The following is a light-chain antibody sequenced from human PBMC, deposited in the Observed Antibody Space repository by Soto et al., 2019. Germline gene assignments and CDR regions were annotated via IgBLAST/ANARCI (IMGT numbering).Light chain of an antibody. Sequence: DIQMTQSPSTLSASVGDRVTITCRASQSIDIWLAWYQQKPGKAPKLLIYEASNLESGVPLRFSGSGSGTEFTHTISSLQPDDFATYYCQQYDHHFGQGTKLEIK. V-gene: IGKV1-5*01. CDR1: QSIDIW. J-gene: IGKJ2*01. CDR2: EAS. CDR3: QQYDHH.